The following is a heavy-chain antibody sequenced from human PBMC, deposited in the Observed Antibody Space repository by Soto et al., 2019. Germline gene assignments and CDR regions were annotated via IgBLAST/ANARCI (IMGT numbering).Heavy chain of an antibody. Sequence: QLQLQESGPGLVKPSETMSLTCTVSGGSISSSSYYWGWIRQPPGKGLEWIGSIYYSGSTYYNPSLKSRVTISVDTSKNQFSLKLSSVTASDTAVYYCARLSGGGGATPLCDYWGQGTLVTDSS. V-gene: IGHV4-39*01. CDR1: GGSISSSSYY. CDR2: IYYSGST. D-gene: IGHD1-26*01. CDR3: ARLSGGGGATPLCDY. J-gene: IGHJ4*02.